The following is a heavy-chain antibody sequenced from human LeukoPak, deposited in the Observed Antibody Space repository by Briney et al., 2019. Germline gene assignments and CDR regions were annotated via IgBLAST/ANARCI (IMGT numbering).Heavy chain of an antibody. D-gene: IGHD1-1*01. Sequence: GGSLRLSCAASGFTFSTFWMSWVRQAPGKGLEWAANINQDGSEKYYVDSMKGRFTVSRDNAKNSLYLQMDSLRAEDTAVYYCARGGTFVSDYWGQGTLVTVSS. J-gene: IGHJ4*02. CDR2: INQDGSEK. V-gene: IGHV3-7*01. CDR3: ARGGTFVSDY. CDR1: GFTFSTFW.